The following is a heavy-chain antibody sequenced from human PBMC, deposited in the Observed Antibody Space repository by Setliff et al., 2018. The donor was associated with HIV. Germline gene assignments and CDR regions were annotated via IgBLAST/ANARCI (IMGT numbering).Heavy chain of an antibody. Sequence: SETLSLTCTVSGGSISSHYWSWIRQPAGKGLEWIGRIYTSGNTNYNPSLKSRVTISIDMSKNQVSLKVTSVTAADTAVYYCARESSSTYDYWGQGILVTVS. CDR3: ARESSSTYDY. CDR2: IYTSGNT. D-gene: IGHD2-2*01. J-gene: IGHJ4*02. V-gene: IGHV4-4*07. CDR1: GGSISSHY.